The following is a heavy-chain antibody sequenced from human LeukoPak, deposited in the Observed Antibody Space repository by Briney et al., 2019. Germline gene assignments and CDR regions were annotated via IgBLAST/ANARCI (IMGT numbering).Heavy chain of an antibody. D-gene: IGHD1-26*01. CDR1: GFTFSSYG. CDR2: IRYDGSNK. V-gene: IGHV3-30*02. J-gene: IGHJ4*02. Sequence: GGSLRLSCAASGFTFSSYGMHWVGQAPGKGLEWVAFIRYDGSNKYYADSVKGRFTISRDNSKNTLYLQMNSLRAEDTAVYYCAKDFLSGSYYFDYWGQGTLVTVSS. CDR3: AKDFLSGSYYFDY.